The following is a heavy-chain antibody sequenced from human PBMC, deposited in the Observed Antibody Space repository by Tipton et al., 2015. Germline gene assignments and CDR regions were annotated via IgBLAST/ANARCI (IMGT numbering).Heavy chain of an antibody. D-gene: IGHD6-19*01. CDR1: GFNVIDTY. V-gene: IGHV3-53*05. J-gene: IGHJ4*02. Sequence: SLRLSCAASGFNVIDTYMTWVRQAPGKGLEWVSSFNGAGITFYADSVKGRFTISRDKSKNTLYLQMNSLRPDDTALYYCARVSGSSFSVWGQGSLVTVSP. CDR3: ARVSGSSFSV. CDR2: FNGAGIT.